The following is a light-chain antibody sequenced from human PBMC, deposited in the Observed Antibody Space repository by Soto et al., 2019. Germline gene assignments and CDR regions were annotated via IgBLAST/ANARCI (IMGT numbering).Light chain of an antibody. CDR2: ADN. Sequence: QSVLTQTPSVPGAPGQKITMSCTGSSSNIGAGYDVHWYQQVPGAAPRLLIYADNNRPSGVPDRFSASKSGTSASLAITGLQGEDEANYYCQSYDTSLSGVIFGAGTQLTVL. J-gene: IGLJ7*01. CDR3: QSYDTSLSGVI. CDR1: SSNIGAGYD. V-gene: IGLV1-40*01.